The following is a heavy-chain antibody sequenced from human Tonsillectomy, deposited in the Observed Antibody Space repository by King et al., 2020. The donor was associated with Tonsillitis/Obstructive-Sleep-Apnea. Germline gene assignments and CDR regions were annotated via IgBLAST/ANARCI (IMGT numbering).Heavy chain of an antibody. Sequence: VQLQESGPGLGRPSVTLSLTCAVSGGSISSSNWWSWGRQPPGKGLEWIGEIYHSGGTNFNPSLKSRVTISVDKSKNQFSLKLSPVTAADTAVYYCASSRRGAAGTGIDYWGQGTLVTVSS. CDR3: ASSRRGAAGTGIDY. J-gene: IGHJ4*02. CDR1: GGSISSSNW. D-gene: IGHD6-13*01. CDR2: IYHSGGT. V-gene: IGHV4-4*02.